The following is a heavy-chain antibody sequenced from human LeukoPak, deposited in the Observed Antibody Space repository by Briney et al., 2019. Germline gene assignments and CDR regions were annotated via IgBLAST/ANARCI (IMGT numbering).Heavy chain of an antibody. J-gene: IGHJ5*02. CDR3: ARALNWFDP. Sequence: SETLPLTCAVYGGSFSGYYWSWIRQPPGKGLEWIGEINHSGSTNYNPSLKSRVTISVDTSKNQFSLKLSSVTAADTAVYYCARALNWFDPWGQGTLVTVSS. CDR2: INHSGST. V-gene: IGHV4-34*01. CDR1: GGSFSGYY.